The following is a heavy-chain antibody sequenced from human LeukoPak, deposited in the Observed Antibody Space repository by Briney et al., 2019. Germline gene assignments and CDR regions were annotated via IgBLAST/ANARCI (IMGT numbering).Heavy chain of an antibody. Sequence: GGSLRLSCAASGFTFSSYGMHWVRQAPGKGLEWVAVISYDGSNKYYADSVKGRFTISRDNSKNTLYLQMNSLRAEDTAVYYCVKSQYYYDSSGYYPLDYWDQGTLVTVSS. CDR2: ISYDGSNK. D-gene: IGHD3-22*01. V-gene: IGHV3-30*18. CDR3: VKSQYYYDSSGYYPLDY. CDR1: GFTFSSYG. J-gene: IGHJ4*02.